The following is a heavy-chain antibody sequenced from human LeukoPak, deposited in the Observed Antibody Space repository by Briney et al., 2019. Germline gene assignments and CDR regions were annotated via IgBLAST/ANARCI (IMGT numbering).Heavy chain of an antibody. Sequence: SETLSLTCTVSGGSISSYYWSWIRQPPGKGLEWIGYIYYTGSTNYNPSLKSRVTISVDKSKNQFSLKLSSVTAADTAVYYCARETTLYGGDRGYFDYWGQGTLVTVSS. CDR1: GGSISSYY. V-gene: IGHV4-59*12. CDR3: ARETTLYGGDRGYFDY. J-gene: IGHJ4*02. CDR2: IYYTGST. D-gene: IGHD2-21*02.